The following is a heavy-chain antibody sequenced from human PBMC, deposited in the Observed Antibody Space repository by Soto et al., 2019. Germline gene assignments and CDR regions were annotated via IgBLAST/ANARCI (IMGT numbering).Heavy chain of an antibody. D-gene: IGHD6-13*01. V-gene: IGHV4-39*01. CDR2: GYYGGRT. CDR1: GGFINNSAYY. CDR3: ARHGAYSTSVYYYYGMDV. J-gene: IGHJ6*02. Sequence: QVHLQESGPGLVKPSETLSLTCTVSGGFINNSAYYWGWIRQPPGKGLDWIASGYYGGRTYYNPSLKSRGTLALDTSKSRFSLELSSVTAADTAVYYCARHGAYSTSVYYYYGMDVWGQGTTVTVSS.